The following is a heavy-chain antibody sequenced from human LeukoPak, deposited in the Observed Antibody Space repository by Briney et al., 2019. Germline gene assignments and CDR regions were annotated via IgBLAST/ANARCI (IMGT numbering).Heavy chain of an antibody. Sequence: ASVKVSCKASGGTFSSYAISWVRQAPGQGLEWMGWISAYNGNTNYAQKLQGRVTMTTDSSTSTAYMELRNVRSDDTAVYYCARDGSLAAAGPDRPYYYYGMDVWGQGTTVTVPS. V-gene: IGHV1-18*01. D-gene: IGHD6-13*01. J-gene: IGHJ6*02. CDR2: ISAYNGNT. CDR3: ARDGSLAAAGPDRPYYYYGMDV. CDR1: GGTFSSYA.